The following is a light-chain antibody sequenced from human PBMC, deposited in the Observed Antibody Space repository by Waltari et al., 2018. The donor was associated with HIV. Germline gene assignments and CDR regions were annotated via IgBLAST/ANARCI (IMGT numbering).Light chain of an antibody. V-gene: IGLV1-44*01. J-gene: IGLJ2*01. CDR3: AAWDARLNGVV. CDR2: SNN. Sequence: QSVLTQPPSASGTPGQRVTISCSGSSSNIGSNTVNWYQQHPGTAPKLLIYSNNQRPSGAAARCSGSKSVTSASLASSGLQSEDEADYYCAAWDARLNGVVFGGGTKLTVL. CDR1: SSNIGSNT.